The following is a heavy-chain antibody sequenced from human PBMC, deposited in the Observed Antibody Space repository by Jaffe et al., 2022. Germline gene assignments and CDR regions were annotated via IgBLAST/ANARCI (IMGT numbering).Heavy chain of an antibody. Sequence: QLQLQESGPGLVKPSETLSLTCTVSGGSISSSSYYWGWIRQPPGKGLEWIGSIYYSGSTYYNPSLKSRVTISVDTSKNQFSLKLSSVTAADTAVYYCARLEGAIFGVVRTSSGAENWFDPWGQGTLVTVSS. D-gene: IGHD3-3*01. CDR2: IYYSGST. CDR3: ARLEGAIFGVVRTSSGAENWFDP. CDR1: GGSISSSSYY. J-gene: IGHJ5*02. V-gene: IGHV4-39*01.